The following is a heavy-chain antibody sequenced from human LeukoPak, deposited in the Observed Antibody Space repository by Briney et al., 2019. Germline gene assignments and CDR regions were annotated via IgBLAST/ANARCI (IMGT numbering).Heavy chain of an antibody. CDR3: AKAPTKEEEWLLLNYFDY. CDR1: GFTLSSYA. J-gene: IGHJ4*02. Sequence: GGSLRLSCVGSGFTLSSYAMSWVRQAPGKGLEWVSAISGSGTRTYYADSVKGRFTISRDNSKNTLYLQMNSLRAEHTAVYYCAKAPTKEEEWLLLNYFDYWGQGTLVTVSS. V-gene: IGHV3-23*01. D-gene: IGHD3-22*01. CDR2: ISGSGTRT.